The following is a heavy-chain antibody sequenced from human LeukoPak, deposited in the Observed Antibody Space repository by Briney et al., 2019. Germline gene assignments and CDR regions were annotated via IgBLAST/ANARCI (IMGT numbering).Heavy chain of an antibody. Sequence: PGRSLRLSCAASGFTFSDYGMHWVRQAPGKGLEWMAVISYDGSSEYYADSVKGRIAISRDNSKNTLYLQMSSLRAEDTALYYCAKELSRGLPDYWGQGTLVTVPS. V-gene: IGHV3-30*18. CDR1: GFTFSDYG. J-gene: IGHJ4*02. CDR3: AKELSRGLPDY. CDR2: ISYDGSSE. D-gene: IGHD2-21*01.